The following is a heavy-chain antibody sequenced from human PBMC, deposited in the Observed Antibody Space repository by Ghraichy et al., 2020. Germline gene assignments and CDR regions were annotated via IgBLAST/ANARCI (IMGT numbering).Heavy chain of an antibody. CDR2: INPNSGGT. J-gene: IGHJ5*02. D-gene: IGHD6-6*01. CDR1: GYTFTGYY. Sequence: ASVKVSCKASGYTFTGYYMHWVRQAPGQGLEWMGWINPNSGGTNYAQKFQGRVTMTRDTSISTAYMELSRLRSDDTAVYYCARSIAARLHWFDPWGQGTLVTVSS. CDR3: ARSIAARLHWFDP. V-gene: IGHV1-2*02.